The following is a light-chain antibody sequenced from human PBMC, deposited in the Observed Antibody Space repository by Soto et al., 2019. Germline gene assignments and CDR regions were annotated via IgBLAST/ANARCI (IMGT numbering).Light chain of an antibody. J-gene: IGKJ4*01. V-gene: IGKV3-11*01. CDR3: QQRSNCPLT. Sequence: EIVLTQSPATLSFSPGERATLSCRASQSVSSVLAWYQQKPGQAPRLLIYDASNRATGIPARFSGSGSGTDFTLTISSLEPEDFAVYYCQQRSNCPLTFGGGTKVEIK. CDR1: QSVSSV. CDR2: DAS.